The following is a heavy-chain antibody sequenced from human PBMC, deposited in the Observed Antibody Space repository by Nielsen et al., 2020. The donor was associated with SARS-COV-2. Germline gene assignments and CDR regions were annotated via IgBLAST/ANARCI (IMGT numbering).Heavy chain of an antibody. Sequence: ASVKVSCKASGYTFTGYYMHWVRQAPGQGLEWMGGFDPEDGETIYAQKFQGRVTMTEDTSTDTAYMELSSLRSEDTAVYYCATGYYYDSSGYPHFDYWGQGTLVTVSS. V-gene: IGHV1-24*01. D-gene: IGHD3-22*01. CDR3: ATGYYYDSSGYPHFDY. CDR2: FDPEDGET. J-gene: IGHJ4*02. CDR1: GYTFTGYY.